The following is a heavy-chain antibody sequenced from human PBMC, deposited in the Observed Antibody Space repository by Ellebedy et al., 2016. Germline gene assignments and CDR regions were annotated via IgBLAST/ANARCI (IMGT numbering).Heavy chain of an antibody. J-gene: IGHJ4*02. Sequence: GESLKISCVASGYTFTSNAIHWVRQAPGKGLEWVGIVWYDGKTTYYADSLKGRFTISSDNSRNTVFLELSSLRAEDTAVYYCSRGAYKSAAGFDYWGPGTLVTVSS. CDR3: SRGAYKSAAGFDY. V-gene: IGHV3-33*01. CDR1: GYTFTSNA. D-gene: IGHD5-12*01. CDR2: VWYDGKTT.